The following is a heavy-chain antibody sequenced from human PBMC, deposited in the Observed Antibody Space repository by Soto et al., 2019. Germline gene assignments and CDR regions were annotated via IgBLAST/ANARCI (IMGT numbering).Heavy chain of an antibody. CDR1: GFSLSTSGMC. Sequence: SGPTLVNPTQTLTLTCTFSGFSLSTSGMCVSWIRQPPGKALEWLARIDRDDDKYYSTSLKTRLTISKDTSKNQVVLTMTNIDSVDTASYYCAQTYYDFWSGYLGPPKYGMDVWGQGTTVTVSS. D-gene: IGHD3-3*01. V-gene: IGHV2-70*11. CDR3: AQTYYDFWSGYLGPPKYGMDV. J-gene: IGHJ6*02. CDR2: IDRDDDK.